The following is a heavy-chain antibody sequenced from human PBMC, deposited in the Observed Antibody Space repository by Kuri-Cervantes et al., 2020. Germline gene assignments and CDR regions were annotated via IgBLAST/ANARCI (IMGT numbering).Heavy chain of an antibody. CDR2: ISYDGSNK. Sequence: GESLKISCAASGFTFSSYGMHWVRQAPGKGLEWVAVISYDGSNKYYADSVKGRFTISRDNSKNTLYLQMNSLKTEDTAVYYCTTSYYDILTGYYLFDYWGPGNLV. CDR3: TTSYYDILTGYYLFDY. V-gene: IGHV3-30*03. D-gene: IGHD3-9*01. J-gene: IGHJ4*01. CDR1: GFTFSSYG.